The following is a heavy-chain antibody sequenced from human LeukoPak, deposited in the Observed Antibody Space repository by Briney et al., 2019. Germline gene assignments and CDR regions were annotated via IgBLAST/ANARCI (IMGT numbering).Heavy chain of an antibody. Sequence: PGGSLRLSCAASGFTFSSYWMHWVRQAPEKGLVWVSRISPDGRKTDYADSVKGRFIISRENAESTLYLQMNILRPEDTAVYYCIRAPRWEGGNNWFDPWGQGTLATVSS. V-gene: IGHV3-74*01. J-gene: IGHJ5*02. CDR3: IRAPRWEGGNNWFDP. CDR1: GFTFSSYW. CDR2: ISPDGRKT. D-gene: IGHD1-26*01.